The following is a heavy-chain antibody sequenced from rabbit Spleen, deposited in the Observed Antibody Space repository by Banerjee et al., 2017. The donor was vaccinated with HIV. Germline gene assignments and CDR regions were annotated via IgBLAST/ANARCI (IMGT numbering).Heavy chain of an antibody. Sequence: QEQLVESGGGLVKPGASLTLSCKASGLDFSVGDVMCWVRQAPGKGLQWIACINIVTGRAVYANWASGRFTFSKASSTTVTLQMTSLTAADTATYFCARDTGTSFSSYGMDLWGPGTLVTVS. J-gene: IGHJ6*01. CDR3: ARDTGTSFSSYGMDL. CDR2: INIVTGRA. V-gene: IGHV1S45*01. D-gene: IGHD8-1*01. CDR1: GLDFSVGDV.